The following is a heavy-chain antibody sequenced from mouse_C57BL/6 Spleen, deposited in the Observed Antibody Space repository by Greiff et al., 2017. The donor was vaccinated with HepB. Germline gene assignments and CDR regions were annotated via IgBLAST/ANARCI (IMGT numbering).Heavy chain of an antibody. CDR1: GYALSSSW. CDR2: LYPGDGDT. D-gene: IGHD4-1*01. CDR3: ARNWAYYFDY. V-gene: IGHV1-82*01. Sequence: VQLQQSGPELVKPGASVKISCKASGYALSSSWMNWVKQRPGKGLEWIGRLYPGDGDTNYNGKFKGKATLTADKSSSTAYMQLSSLTSEDSAVYFCARNWAYYFDYWGQGTTLTVSS. J-gene: IGHJ2*01.